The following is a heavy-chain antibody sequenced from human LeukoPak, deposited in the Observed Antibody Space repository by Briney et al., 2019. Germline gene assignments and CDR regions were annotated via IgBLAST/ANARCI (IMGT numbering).Heavy chain of an antibody. CDR3: ARAPGSSGSYPFDY. CDR1: RFTLSSNN. CDR2: IYSGGTT. D-gene: IGHD3-10*01. Sequence: PGGSLRLSPASSRFTLSSNNTSTVRPTPEKGLEWVSPIYSGGTTSYRDSVKGRFTISRDNSKNTLYLQMNSLRAEDTVVYYCARAPGSSGSYPFDYWGQGTLLTVSS. J-gene: IGHJ4*02. V-gene: IGHV3-53*01.